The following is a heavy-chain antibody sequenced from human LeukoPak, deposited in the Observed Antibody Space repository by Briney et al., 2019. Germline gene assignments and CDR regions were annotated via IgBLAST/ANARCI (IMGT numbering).Heavy chain of an antibody. CDR3: ARDLGAIVPGY. V-gene: IGHV1-18*01. CDR1: GYTFTSYG. CDR2: ISAYNGNT. J-gene: IGHJ4*02. D-gene: IGHD3-16*01. Sequence: AAVKVSCTASGYTFTSYGISWVRQPPGQGLEWMGWISAYNGNTNYAQKLQGRVTMTTDTSTSTAYMELRSLRSDDTAVYYCARDLGAIVPGYWGQGTLVTVSS.